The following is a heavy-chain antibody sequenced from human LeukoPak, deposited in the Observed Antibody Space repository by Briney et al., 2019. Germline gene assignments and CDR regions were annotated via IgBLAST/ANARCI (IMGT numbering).Heavy chain of an antibody. CDR2: ISAYNGNT. CDR3: ARLAAAGTSGDKYYFDY. J-gene: IGHJ4*02. D-gene: IGHD6-13*01. Sequence: ASVKVSCKASGYTFTSYGISWVRQAPGQGLEWMGWISAYNGNTNYAQKLQGRVTMTTDTSTSTAYMELRSLRSDDTAVYYCARLAAAGTSGDKYYFDYWGQGTLVTVSS. V-gene: IGHV1-18*01. CDR1: GYTFTSYG.